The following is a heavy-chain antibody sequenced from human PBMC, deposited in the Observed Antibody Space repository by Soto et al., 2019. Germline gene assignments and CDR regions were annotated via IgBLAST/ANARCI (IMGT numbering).Heavy chain of an antibody. CDR1: GVSIISGDYY. D-gene: IGHD6-13*01. V-gene: IGHV4-30-4*01. J-gene: IGHJ5*02. CDR3: ARVSWQHLIKWFDP. Sequence: SETLSLTCTVSGVSIISGDYYWSLIRQPPGKGLEWIGYIYYSGSTYYNPSLKSRVTISVDTSKNQFSLQLNSVTPEDTAVYYCARVSWQHLIKWFDPWGQGTLVT. CDR2: IYYSGST.